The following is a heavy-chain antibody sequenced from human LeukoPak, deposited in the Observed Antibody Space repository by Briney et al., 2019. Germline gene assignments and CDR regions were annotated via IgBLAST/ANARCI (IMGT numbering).Heavy chain of an antibody. CDR2: INPNSGGT. V-gene: IGHV1-2*02. CDR3: ARDLGGYCSGGSCQQTTYNWFDP. J-gene: IGHJ5*02. Sequence: ASVKVSCKASGYTFTGYYMHWVRQAPGQGLEWMGWINPNSGGTNYAQKFQGRVTMTRDTSISTAYMELSRLGSDDTAVYYCARDLGGYCSGGSCQQTTYNWFDPWGQGTLVTVSS. D-gene: IGHD2-15*01. CDR1: GYTFTGYY.